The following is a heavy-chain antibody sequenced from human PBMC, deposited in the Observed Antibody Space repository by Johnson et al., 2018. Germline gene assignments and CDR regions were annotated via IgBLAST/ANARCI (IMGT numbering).Heavy chain of an antibody. V-gene: IGHV3-21*01. CDR1: GFTFSSYS. Sequence: VQLVESGGGLVKPGGSLRLSCAASGFTFSSYSMIWVRQAPGKGLEWVSAISTGSSYIYYADSVKGRFTISRDNSKNTLYRQMNSLRAEDTAVYYCAKWGGAYYYYYYGMDVWGQGTTVTVSS. J-gene: IGHJ6*02. D-gene: IGHD2-8*01. CDR3: AKWGGAYYYYYYGMDV. CDR2: ISTGSSYI.